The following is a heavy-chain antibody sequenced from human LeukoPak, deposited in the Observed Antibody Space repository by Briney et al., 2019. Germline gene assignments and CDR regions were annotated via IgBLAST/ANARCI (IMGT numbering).Heavy chain of an antibody. Sequence: PGRSLRLSCAASGFIFSSYGMHWVRQAPGKGLEWVAVISYDGSNKYYADSVKGRFTISRDNSKNTLYLQMNSLRAEDTAVYYCAKDLRYYDSSGPEYWGQGTLVTVSS. CDR1: GFIFSSYG. J-gene: IGHJ4*02. CDR2: ISYDGSNK. D-gene: IGHD3-22*01. V-gene: IGHV3-30*18. CDR3: AKDLRYYDSSGPEY.